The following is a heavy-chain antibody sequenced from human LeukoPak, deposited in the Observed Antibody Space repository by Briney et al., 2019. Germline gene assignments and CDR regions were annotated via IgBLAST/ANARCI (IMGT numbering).Heavy chain of an antibody. CDR3: ARWPMTNLAFDV. J-gene: IGHJ3*01. D-gene: IGHD3-22*01. V-gene: IGHV4-59*01. Sequence: SETLSLTCTVSGGSISSYYWSWIRQPPGKGLEWIGYIYSTGSAIYNPSLRSRVTISVDTSKNQFSLKLSSVTAADTAVYFCARWPMTNLAFDVWGQGTMVTVSS. CDR1: GGSISSYY. CDR2: IYSTGSA.